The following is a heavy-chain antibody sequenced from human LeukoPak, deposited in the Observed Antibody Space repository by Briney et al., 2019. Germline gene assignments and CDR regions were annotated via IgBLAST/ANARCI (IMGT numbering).Heavy chain of an antibody. CDR3: ARLWDSSSSLDY. D-gene: IGHD6-6*01. V-gene: IGHV4-34*01. CDR1: GGSFSAYY. J-gene: IGHJ4*02. CDR2: ISHSGST. Sequence: SETLSLTCAVYGGSFSAYYWSWIRQPPGKGLEWIGEISHSGSTNYNPSLKSRVTISVDTSKNQVSLKLSSVTAADTAVYYCARLWDSSSSLDYWGQGTLVTVSS.